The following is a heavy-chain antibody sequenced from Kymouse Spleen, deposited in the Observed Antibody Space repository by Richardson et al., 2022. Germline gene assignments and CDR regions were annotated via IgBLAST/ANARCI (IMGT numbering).Heavy chain of an antibody. V-gene: IGHV4-39*01. D-gene: IGHD3-3*01. CDR2: IYYSGST. Sequence: QLQLQESGPGLVKPSETLSLTCTVSGGSISSSSYYWGWIRQPPGKGLEWIGSIYYSGSTYYNPSLKSRVTISVDTSKNQFSLKLSSVTAADTAVYYCARGYYDFWSGYSLFDYWGQGTLVTVSS. CDR1: GGSISSSSYY. CDR3: ARGYYDFWSGYSLFDY. J-gene: IGHJ4*02.